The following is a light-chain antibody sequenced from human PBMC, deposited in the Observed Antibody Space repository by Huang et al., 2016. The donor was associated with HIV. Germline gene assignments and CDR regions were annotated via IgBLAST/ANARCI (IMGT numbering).Light chain of an antibody. Sequence: EIVLTQSPGTLSLSPGERATLSCRASQSVSSHYLAWYQQKPGQAPRFRIFGASSRATGIPDRFSGSGSGTDFTLTISRLEPEDFAVYYCQQYGSVPLTFGGGTKVEIK. J-gene: IGKJ4*01. CDR3: QQYGSVPLT. CDR1: QSVSSHY. V-gene: IGKV3-20*01. CDR2: GAS.